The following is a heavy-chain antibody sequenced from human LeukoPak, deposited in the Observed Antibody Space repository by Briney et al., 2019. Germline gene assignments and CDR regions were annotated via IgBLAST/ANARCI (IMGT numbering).Heavy chain of an antibody. CDR2: VYYSGNT. V-gene: IGHV4-61*08. CDR3: ANNCSSGDPCHL. D-gene: IGHD2-2*01. CDR1: GASVRSNGCWC. Sequence: SETLSLTCGGSGASVRSNGCWCWSWIRQPPGKGLEWLGFVYYSGNTNRNPSLKSRVTISVDTSRNQFSLQLTSVTAADTAVYYCANNCSSGDPCHLWSQGILVTVSS. J-gene: IGHJ4*02.